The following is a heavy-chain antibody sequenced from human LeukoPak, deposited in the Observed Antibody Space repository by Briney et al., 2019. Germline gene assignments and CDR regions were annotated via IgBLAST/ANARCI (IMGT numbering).Heavy chain of an antibody. J-gene: IGHJ6*03. CDR3: ARRGGVEKFYYYYMDV. Sequence: GESLQISCKGSGYSFSSYWIGWVRQMPGKGLEWMGIIYPGNSDTRYSPSFQGQVTISADKSISTAYLQWSRLKASDSAIYYCARRGGVEKFYYYYMDVWGKGTTVTVSS. D-gene: IGHD2-8*02. CDR2: IYPGNSDT. V-gene: IGHV5-51*01. CDR1: GYSFSSYW.